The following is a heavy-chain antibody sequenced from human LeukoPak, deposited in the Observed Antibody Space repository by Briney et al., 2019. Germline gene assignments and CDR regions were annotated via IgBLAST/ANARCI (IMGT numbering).Heavy chain of an antibody. Sequence: PSGTLSLTCAVSGYSISSGYYWGWIRQPPGKGLEWIGSIYHSGSTYYNPSLKSRVTISVDTSKNQFSLKLSSVTAADTAVYYCARSRVVRGVVVFDYWGQGTLVTVSS. CDR1: GYSISSGYY. CDR2: IYHSGST. V-gene: IGHV4-38-2*01. D-gene: IGHD3-10*01. CDR3: ARSRVVRGVVVFDY. J-gene: IGHJ4*02.